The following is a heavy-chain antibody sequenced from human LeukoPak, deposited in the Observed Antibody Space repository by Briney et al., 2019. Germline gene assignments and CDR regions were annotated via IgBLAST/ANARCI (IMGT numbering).Heavy chain of an antibody. CDR1: GGSISSSSYY. D-gene: IGHD4-17*01. CDR2: IYYSGST. J-gene: IGHJ3*02. V-gene: IGHV4-39*07. CDR3: ARGGDYGDSYDGAFDI. Sequence: SETLSLTCTVSGGSISSSSYYWGWIRQPPGKGLEWIGSIYYSGSTYYNPSLKSRVTISVDTSKNQFSLKLSSVTAADTAVYYCARGGDYGDSYDGAFDIWGQGTMVTASS.